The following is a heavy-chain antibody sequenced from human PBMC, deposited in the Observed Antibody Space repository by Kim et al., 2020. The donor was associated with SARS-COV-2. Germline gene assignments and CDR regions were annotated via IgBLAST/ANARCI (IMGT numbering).Heavy chain of an antibody. D-gene: IGHD6-19*01. CDR2: ISAYNGNT. CDR3: AREGTSGWYSWSNSPYYYGMDV. Sequence: ASVKVSCKASGYTFTSYGISWVRQAPGQGLEWMGWISAYNGNTNYAQKLQGRVTMTTDTSTSTAYMELRSLRSDDTAVYYCAREGTSGWYSWSNSPYYYGMDVWGQGTTVTVSS. J-gene: IGHJ6*02. V-gene: IGHV1-18*01. CDR1: GYTFTSYG.